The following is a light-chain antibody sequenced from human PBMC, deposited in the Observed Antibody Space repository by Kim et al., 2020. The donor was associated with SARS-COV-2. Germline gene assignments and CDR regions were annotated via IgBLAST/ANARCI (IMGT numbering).Light chain of an antibody. V-gene: IGKV3D-15*01. Sequence: SLSPGERATLSCRASQSVSGYLAWYQRKPGQAPRLLIYDASNRATGIPARFSGSGSGTDFTLTISSLQSEDFAVYSCQQYNNWPRTFGRGTKVDI. CDR2: DAS. CDR1: QSVSGY. J-gene: IGKJ4*01. CDR3: QQYNNWPRT.